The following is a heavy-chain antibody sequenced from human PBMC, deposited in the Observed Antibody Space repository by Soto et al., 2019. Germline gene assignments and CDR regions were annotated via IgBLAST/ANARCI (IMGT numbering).Heavy chain of an antibody. V-gene: IGHV3-30*18. J-gene: IGHJ5*02. CDR3: AKDRVIQLLPIWPDP. D-gene: IGHD2-2*01. CDR2: VSSDGSNK. CDR1: GFSFSKYG. Sequence: GGSLRLSCAASGFSFSKYGMHWVRQAPGKGLEWVASVSSDGSNKYYADSVKGRSTISRDNSKSTLYLQVDSLRGDDTAVYYCAKDRVIQLLPIWPDPWGQGTLVTVSS.